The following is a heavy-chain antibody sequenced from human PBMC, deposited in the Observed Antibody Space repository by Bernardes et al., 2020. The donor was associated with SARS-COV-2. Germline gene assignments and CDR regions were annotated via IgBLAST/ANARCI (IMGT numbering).Heavy chain of an antibody. CDR1: GGSISGGGHY. CDR3: ARVRWSGGYAYFDY. D-gene: IGHD5-12*01. J-gene: IGHJ4*02. CDR2: IHYSGST. V-gene: IGHV4-31*03. Sequence: SETLSLTCTVSGGSISGGGHYWSWLRQHPGKALEWTGYIHYSGSTSYNPSLKSRVTISLDTSKNQFSLRLSSVTAADTAVYYCARVRWSGGYAYFDYWGQGTLVTGSS.